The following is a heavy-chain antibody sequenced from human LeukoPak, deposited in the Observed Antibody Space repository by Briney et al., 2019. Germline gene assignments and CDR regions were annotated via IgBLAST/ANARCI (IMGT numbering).Heavy chain of an antibody. J-gene: IGHJ4*02. Sequence: GESLKISCKGSGYSFTRYWIGWVRQMPGKGLEWTGIIYPGDSDTRYSPSFQGQVTISADKSISTAYLQWSRLKASDTAMYYCARGVLVRGVIGSVDYWGQGTLVTVSS. D-gene: IGHD3-10*01. V-gene: IGHV5-51*01. CDR2: IYPGDSDT. CDR1: GYSFTRYW. CDR3: ARGVLVRGVIGSVDY.